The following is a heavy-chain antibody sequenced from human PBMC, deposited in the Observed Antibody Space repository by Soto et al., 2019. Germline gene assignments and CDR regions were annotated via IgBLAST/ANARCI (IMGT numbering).Heavy chain of an antibody. CDR3: ATWHEREHAYDV. V-gene: IGHV3-53*01. Sequence: EVQLVESGGGLIQPGGSLRLSCVASGLTVSHNYMAWVRQAPEMGLEWVSILYDVDGSFYADSVKGRFTTSSDSSKTTVYLQMNDLRPDDTAVYYCATWHEREHAYDVWGQGTTVTVSS. CDR2: LYDVDGS. CDR1: GLTVSHNY. J-gene: IGHJ3*01. D-gene: IGHD1-1*01.